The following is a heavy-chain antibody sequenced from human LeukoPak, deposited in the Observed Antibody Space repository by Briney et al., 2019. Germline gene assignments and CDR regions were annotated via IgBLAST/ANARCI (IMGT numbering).Heavy chain of an antibody. CDR3: ARSYTYSGSYYNTFDI. CDR2: IIPIFGTA. J-gene: IGHJ3*02. Sequence: SVKVSCKASGGTFSSYAISWVRQAPGQGLEWMGGIIPIFGTANYAQKFQGRVTITADKSTSTAYMELSSLRSEDTAVYYCARSYTYSGSYYNTFDIWGQGTMVTVSS. CDR1: GGTFSSYA. V-gene: IGHV1-69*06. D-gene: IGHD1-26*01.